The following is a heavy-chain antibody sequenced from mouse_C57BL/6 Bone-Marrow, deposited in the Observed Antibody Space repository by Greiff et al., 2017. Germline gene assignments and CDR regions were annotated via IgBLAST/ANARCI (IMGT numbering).Heavy chain of an antibody. CDR1: GYTFTDYY. V-gene: IGHV1-26*01. J-gene: IGHJ4*01. Sequence: EVQLQQSGPELVKPGASVKISCKASGYTFTDYYMNWVKQSHGKSLEWIGDINPNNGGTSYNQKFKGKATLTVDTSSSTAYMELRSLTSEDSADYYCASPLAMDYWGQGTSVTVAS. CDR2: INPNNGGT. CDR3: ASPLAMDY.